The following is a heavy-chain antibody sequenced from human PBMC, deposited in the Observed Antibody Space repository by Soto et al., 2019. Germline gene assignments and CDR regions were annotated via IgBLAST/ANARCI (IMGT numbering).Heavy chain of an antibody. CDR3: ARASGGHSGWGHCSDP. Sequence: GASVKVACKASGYTFISYAIHCVRQAPGQRLEWMGWINAGNGNTKYSQKFQGRVTITRDTSASTAYMELTATDTAVYYCARASGGHSGWGHCSDPWRQGTLVTVSS. V-gene: IGHV1-3*01. J-gene: IGHJ5*02. D-gene: IGHD2-21*02. CDR1: GYTFISYA. CDR2: INAGNGNT.